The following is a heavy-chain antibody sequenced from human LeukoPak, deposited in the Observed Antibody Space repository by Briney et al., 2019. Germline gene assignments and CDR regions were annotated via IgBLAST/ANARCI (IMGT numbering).Heavy chain of an antibody. CDR1: GGSISSSSYY. CDR3: ARAGIVATSFIDY. Sequence: SETLSLTFTVSGGSISSSSYYWGWIRQPPGEGLEWIGYIYYSGNTYYNPSLKSRVIISIDTSKNQFSLKLSSVTAADTAVYYCARAGIVATSFIDYWGQGTLVTVSS. D-gene: IGHD5-12*01. J-gene: IGHJ4*02. V-gene: IGHV4-30-4*08. CDR2: IYYSGNT.